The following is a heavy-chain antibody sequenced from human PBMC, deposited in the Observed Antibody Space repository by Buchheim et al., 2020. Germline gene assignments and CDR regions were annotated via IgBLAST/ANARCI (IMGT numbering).Heavy chain of an antibody. V-gene: IGHV3-48*02. Sequence: EVQLVESGGGLVQPGGSLRLSCAASGFTFSSYSMNWVRQAPGKGLEWVSYISSSSSTIYYADSVKGRFTISRDNAKNSLYLQMNSLRDEDTAVYYCARDLNSGSYIWSNAVRRYFDYWGQGTL. D-gene: IGHD1-26*01. J-gene: IGHJ4*02. CDR1: GFTFSSYS. CDR3: ARDLNSGSYIWSNAVRRYFDY. CDR2: ISSSSSTI.